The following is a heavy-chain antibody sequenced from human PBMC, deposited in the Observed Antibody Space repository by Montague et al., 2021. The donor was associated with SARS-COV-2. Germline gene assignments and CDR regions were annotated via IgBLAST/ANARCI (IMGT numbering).Heavy chain of an antibody. Sequence: TLSLPCTVSGGSISSGTYYWSWIRQHPGKGLEWIGYIYYSGSTYYNPSLKSRVTISVDTSKNQFSLKLSSVTAADTAVYYCARFIRYYGSGGPSLDYWGQGTLVTVSS. CDR2: IYYSGST. CDR3: ARFIRYYGSGGPSLDY. J-gene: IGHJ4*02. D-gene: IGHD3-10*01. CDR1: GGSISSGTYY. V-gene: IGHV4-31*03.